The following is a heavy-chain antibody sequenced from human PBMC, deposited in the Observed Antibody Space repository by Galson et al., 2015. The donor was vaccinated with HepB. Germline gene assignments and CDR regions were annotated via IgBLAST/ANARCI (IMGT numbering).Heavy chain of an antibody. D-gene: IGHD5-18*01. CDR3: ARVDTAMDDPPIDY. V-gene: IGHV1-18*01. Sequence: SVKVSCKASGYTFTSYGISWVRQAPGQGLEWMGWISAYNGNTNYAQKLQGRVTMTTDTSTSTAYMELRSLRSDDTAVYYCARVDTAMDDPPIDYWGQGTLVTVSS. J-gene: IGHJ4*02. CDR2: ISAYNGNT. CDR1: GYTFTSYG.